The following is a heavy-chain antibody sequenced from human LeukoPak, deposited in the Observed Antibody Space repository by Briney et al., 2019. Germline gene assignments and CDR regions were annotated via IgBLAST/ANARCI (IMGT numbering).Heavy chain of an antibody. J-gene: IGHJ3*02. CDR3: ARAYSSGWYRGYAFDI. CDR1: GYSISSGYY. D-gene: IGHD6-19*01. CDR2: IYHSGST. Sequence: SETLSLTRTVSGYSISSGYYWGWLRQPPGKGLEWIGSIYHSGSTYYNPSLKSRVTISVDTSKNQFSLKLSSVTAADTAVYYCARAYSSGWYRGYAFDIWGQGTMVTVSS. V-gene: IGHV4-38-2*02.